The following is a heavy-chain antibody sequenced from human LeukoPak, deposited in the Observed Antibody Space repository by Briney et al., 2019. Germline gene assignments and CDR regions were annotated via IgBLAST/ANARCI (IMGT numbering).Heavy chain of an antibody. D-gene: IGHD3-10*01. Sequence: SETLSLTCTVSGGSISSYYWSWIRQPPGKGLEWIGYIYNSGSTNYNPSLKSRVTISVDTSKNQFSLKLSSVTAADTAVYYCARQDSITMVRGVSYYYYYGMDVWGQGTTVTVSS. V-gene: IGHV4-59*08. J-gene: IGHJ6*02. CDR1: GGSISSYY. CDR2: IYNSGST. CDR3: ARQDSITMVRGVSYYYYYGMDV.